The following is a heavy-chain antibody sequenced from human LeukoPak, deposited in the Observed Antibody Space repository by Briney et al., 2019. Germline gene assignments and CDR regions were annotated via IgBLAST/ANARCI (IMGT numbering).Heavy chain of an antibody. J-gene: IGHJ6*03. V-gene: IGHV3-48*01. D-gene: IGHD1-26*01. CDR2: ISSSSSTI. CDR3: ARRVGATTYYYMDV. Sequence: GGSLRLSCAASGFTFSSYSMNWVRQAPGKGLEWVSYISSSSSTIYYADSVKGRFTISRDNAKNSLYLQMNSLRAEDTAVYYCARRVGATTYYYMDVWGKGATVTVSS. CDR1: GFTFSSYS.